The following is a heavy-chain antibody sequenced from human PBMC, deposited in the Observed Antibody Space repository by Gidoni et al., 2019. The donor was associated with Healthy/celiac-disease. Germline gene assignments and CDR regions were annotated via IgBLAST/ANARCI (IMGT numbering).Heavy chain of an antibody. Sequence: QVQLVQSGAAVKKPGSSVTVSCKASGGTFSSYAISWVRQAPGQGLEWMGGIIPIFGTANYAQKFQGRVTITADESTSTAYMELSSLGSEDTAVYYCARAFSRSSGWYGYYFDYWGQGTLVTVSS. CDR2: IIPIFGTA. CDR3: ARAFSRSSGWYGYYFDY. J-gene: IGHJ4*02. V-gene: IGHV1-69*01. D-gene: IGHD6-19*01. CDR1: GGTFSSYA.